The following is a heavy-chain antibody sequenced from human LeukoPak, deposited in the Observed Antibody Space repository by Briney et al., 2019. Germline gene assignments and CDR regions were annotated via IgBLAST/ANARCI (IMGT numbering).Heavy chain of an antibody. Sequence: SETLSLTCTVSGGSISSYYWSWIRQPPGKGLEWIGYIYYSGSTNYNPSLKSRVTISVDTSKNQFSLKLSSVTAADTAVYYCARQKRAFDAFDIWGQGTMVTVSS. CDR1: GGSISSYY. V-gene: IGHV4-59*08. CDR3: ARQKRAFDAFDI. J-gene: IGHJ3*02. CDR2: IYYSGST.